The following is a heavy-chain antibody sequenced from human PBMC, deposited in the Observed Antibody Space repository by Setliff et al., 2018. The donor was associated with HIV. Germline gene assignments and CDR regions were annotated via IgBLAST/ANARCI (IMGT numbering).Heavy chain of an antibody. D-gene: IGHD7-27*01. CDR1: GFTFSTYS. CDR3: ARDLNWGFDY. V-gene: IGHV3-7*01. J-gene: IGHJ4*02. Sequence: GGSLRLSCAASGFTFSTYSMNWVRQAPGKGLEWVANIKEDGSEKYYVDSVKGRFTISRDNAKNSLFLQMNSLRVEDTALYYCARDLNWGFDYWGQGTLVTVSS. CDR2: IKEDGSEK.